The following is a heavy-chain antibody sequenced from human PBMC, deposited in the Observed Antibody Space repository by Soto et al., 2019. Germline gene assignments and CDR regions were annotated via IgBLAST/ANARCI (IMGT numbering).Heavy chain of an antibody. CDR2: TYYRSKWFH. Sequence: PWPTLSLTCVISGDSVASNSVAWNWIRQSPSRGLEWLGRTYYRSKWFHDFAISVNTRITINPDTSKNQFPLHLHSVTLDDTAVYYCARDKLDNRYFDLWGRGTRVTVSA. CDR1: GDSVASNSVA. V-gene: IGHV6-1*01. J-gene: IGHJ2*01. CDR3: ARDKLDNRYFDL. D-gene: IGHD1-1*01.